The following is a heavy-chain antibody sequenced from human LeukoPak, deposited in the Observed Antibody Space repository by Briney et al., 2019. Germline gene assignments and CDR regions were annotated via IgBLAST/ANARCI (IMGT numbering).Heavy chain of an antibody. V-gene: IGHV4-39*01. CDR1: GGSISSTSYY. Sequence: PSETLSLTCTVSGGSISSTSYYWGWIRQPPGKGLEWIGGIYYTGSAYYNPSLKSRVTISVDTSKNQFSLKLSSVTAADTAAYYCARHLGSSSWFDYWGQGTLVTVSS. D-gene: IGHD6-13*01. J-gene: IGHJ4*02. CDR2: IYYTGSA. CDR3: ARHLGSSSWFDY.